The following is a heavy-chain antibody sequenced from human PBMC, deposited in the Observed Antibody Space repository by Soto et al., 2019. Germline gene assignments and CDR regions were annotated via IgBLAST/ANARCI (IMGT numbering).Heavy chain of an antibody. CDR3: ARDRTGSLVVVVAATGLFDY. D-gene: IGHD2-15*01. CDR1: GYTFTSYG. Sequence: GPSVKVSCKASGYTFTSYGISWVRQAPGQGLEWMGWISAYNGNTNYAQKLQGRVTMTTDTSTSTAYMELRSLRSDDTAVYYCARDRTGSLVVVVAATGLFDYWGQGTLVTVSS. CDR2: ISAYNGNT. J-gene: IGHJ4*02. V-gene: IGHV1-18*01.